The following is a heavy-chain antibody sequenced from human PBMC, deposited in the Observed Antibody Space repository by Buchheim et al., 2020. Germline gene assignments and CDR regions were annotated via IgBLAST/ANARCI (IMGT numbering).Heavy chain of an antibody. CDR1: GFTFSNAW. D-gene: IGHD3-3*01. J-gene: IGHJ4*02. CDR3: SVEGGYDFWRGSNNYHFDY. CDR2: IKSKTDGGTT. Sequence: EVQLVESGGGLVKPGGSLRLSCAASGFTFSNAWMNWVRQAPGKGLEWVGRIKSKTDGGTTDYAALVKGRFTISRDDSKHTLYLQMNSLKTEDTAVYYCSVEGGYDFWRGSNNYHFDYWGPGTL. V-gene: IGHV3-15*07.